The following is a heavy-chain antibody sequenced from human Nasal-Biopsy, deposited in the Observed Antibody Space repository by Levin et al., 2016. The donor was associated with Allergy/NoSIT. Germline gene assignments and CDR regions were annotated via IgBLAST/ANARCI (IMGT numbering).Heavy chain of an antibody. Sequence: GGSLRLSCAASGFTFSTFSMAWVRQAPRKGLEWVAVISGSGGIIFYGDSMKGRFTISRDNSEKTLYLHMSSLGAEDTAVYYCAKYQAPTTPYFENWGQGTLVTVSS. CDR2: ISGSGGII. CDR1: GFTFSTFS. V-gene: IGHV3-23*01. J-gene: IGHJ4*02. D-gene: IGHD4-17*01. CDR3: AKYQAPTTPYFEN.